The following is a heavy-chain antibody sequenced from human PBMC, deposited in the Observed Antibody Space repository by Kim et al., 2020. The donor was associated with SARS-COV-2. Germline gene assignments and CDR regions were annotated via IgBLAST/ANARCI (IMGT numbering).Heavy chain of an antibody. D-gene: IGHD6-19*01. J-gene: IGHJ4*02. Sequence: RPYYRPSRKSRVTISVDTSKNQFSLKLSSVTAADTAVYYCARRGSGWYDWGQGTLVTVSS. CDR3: ARRGSGWYD. CDR2: RP. V-gene: IGHV4-39*01.